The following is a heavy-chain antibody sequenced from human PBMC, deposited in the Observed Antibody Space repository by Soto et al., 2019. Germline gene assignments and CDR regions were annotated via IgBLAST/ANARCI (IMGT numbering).Heavy chain of an antibody. J-gene: IGHJ4*02. CDR3: AKDFLDILTGYLDF. D-gene: IGHD3-9*01. CDR2: ISYDGSNK. CDR1: GFTFSSYG. V-gene: IGHV3-30*18. Sequence: QVQLVESGGGVVQPGRSLRLSCAASGFTFSSYGMHWVRQAPGKGLEWVAVISYDGSNKYYADSVKGRFTISRDNSKNTLYLQMNSLRGEDTAVYYCAKDFLDILTGYLDFGGQGTLVTVSS.